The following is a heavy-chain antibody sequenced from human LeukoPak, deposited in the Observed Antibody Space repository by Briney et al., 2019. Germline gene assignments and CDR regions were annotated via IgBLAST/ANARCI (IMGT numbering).Heavy chain of an antibody. CDR1: GGSISSGGYS. D-gene: IGHD6-6*01. V-gene: IGHV4-30-2*01. CDR2: IYHSGST. CDR3: AREKERSSSGD. Sequence: TSETLSLTCAVSGGSISSGGYSWSWIRQPPGKGLEWIGYIYHSGSTYYNPSLKSRVTISVDRSKNQFSLKLSSVTAADTAVYYCAREKERSSSGDWGQGTLVTVSS. J-gene: IGHJ4*02.